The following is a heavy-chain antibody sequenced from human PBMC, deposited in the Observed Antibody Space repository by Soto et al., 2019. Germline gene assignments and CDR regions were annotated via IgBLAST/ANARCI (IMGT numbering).Heavy chain of an antibody. CDR3: AKDLGYSSGWPHYYYGMDV. J-gene: IGHJ6*02. CDR1: GFTFSSYG. CDR2: ISYDGSNK. Sequence: QVQLVESGGGVVQPGRSLRLSCAASGFTFSSYGMHWVRQAPGKGLEWVAVISYDGSNKYYADSVKGRFTISRDNSKNTLYLQMNSLRAEDTAVYYCAKDLGYSSGWPHYYYGMDVWGQGTTVTVSS. D-gene: IGHD6-19*01. V-gene: IGHV3-30*18.